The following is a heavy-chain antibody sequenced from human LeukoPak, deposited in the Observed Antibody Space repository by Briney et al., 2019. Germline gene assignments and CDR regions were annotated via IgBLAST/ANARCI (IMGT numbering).Heavy chain of an antibody. V-gene: IGHV1-46*01. J-gene: IGHJ5*02. CDR2: INPSGGST. Sequence: ASVTVSCKASGYTFTSYYMHWVRQAPGQGLEWMGIINPSGGSTSYAQKFQGRVTMTRDTSTSTVYMELSSLRSEDTAVYYCARDHDIVVVVAATRSNWFDPWGQGTLVTVSS. D-gene: IGHD2-15*01. CDR3: ARDHDIVVVVAATRSNWFDP. CDR1: GYTFTSYY.